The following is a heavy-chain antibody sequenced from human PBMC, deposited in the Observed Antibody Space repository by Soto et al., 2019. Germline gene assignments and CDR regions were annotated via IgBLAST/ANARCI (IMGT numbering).Heavy chain of an antibody. Sequence: QVQLVESGGGVVQPGTSLRLSCAASGYSFNIYGMHWVRQAPGKGLEYVAGIRYHGREEFYGDSVRGRFTISRDNYRNMMSLQMNSLRVEDTSVYYCVRGFGSAVDASHFDYWGQGIPVTVSS. J-gene: IGHJ4*02. V-gene: IGHV3-33*01. CDR1: GYSFNIYG. CDR2: IRYHGREE. D-gene: IGHD3-10*01. CDR3: VRGFGSAVDASHFDY.